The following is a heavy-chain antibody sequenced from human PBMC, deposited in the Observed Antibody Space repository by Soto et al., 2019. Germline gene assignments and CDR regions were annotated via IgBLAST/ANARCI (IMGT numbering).Heavy chain of an antibody. CDR1: GFTFSSYW. CDR3: ARYPNPTVAGLPFDL. V-gene: IGHV3-7*03. D-gene: IGHD6-19*01. J-gene: IGHJ4*02. Sequence: GGSLRVSCTASGFTFSSYWMSWVRQAPGKGLEWVAHTRQDGGQEYYVDSVKGRFTISRDNAKNSLYLQMNSLRAEDTAVYYCARYPNPTVAGLPFDLWGQGTLVTVSS. CDR2: TRQDGGQE.